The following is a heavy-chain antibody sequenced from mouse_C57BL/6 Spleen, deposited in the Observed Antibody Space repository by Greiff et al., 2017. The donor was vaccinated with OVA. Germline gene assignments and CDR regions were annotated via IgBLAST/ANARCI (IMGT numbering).Heavy chain of an antibody. J-gene: IGHJ2*01. D-gene: IGHD1-1*01. V-gene: IGHV1-81*01. CDR2: IYPRSGNT. CDR3: ARGTTVVNFDY. Sequence: VKLMESGAELARPGASVKLSCKASGYTFTSYGISWVKQRTGQGLEWIGEIYPRSGNTYYNEKFKGKATLTADKSSSTAYMELRSLTSEDSAVYFCARGTTVVNFDYWGQGTTLTVSS. CDR1: GYTFTSYG.